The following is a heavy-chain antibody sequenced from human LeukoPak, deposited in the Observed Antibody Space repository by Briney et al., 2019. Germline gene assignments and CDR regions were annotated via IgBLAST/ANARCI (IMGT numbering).Heavy chain of an antibody. CDR2: ISGSGGST. J-gene: IGHJ4*02. CDR3: ARSTMIVVVTAGVGY. D-gene: IGHD3-22*01. V-gene: IGHV3-23*01. Sequence: GGSLRLSCAASGFTFSSYAMSWVRQAPGKGLAWVSAISGSGGSTYYADSVKGRFTISRDNSKNTLYLQMNSLRAEDTAVYYCARSTMIVVVTAGVGYWGQGTLVTVSS. CDR1: GFTFSSYA.